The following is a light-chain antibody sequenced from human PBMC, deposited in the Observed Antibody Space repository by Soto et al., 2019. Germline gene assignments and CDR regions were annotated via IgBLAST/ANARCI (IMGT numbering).Light chain of an antibody. Sequence: IQLTHSPSSLSASVGDRDTITCRASQGIGRYLAWYQQKPGKAPKLLIYSASTLQSGVPSGFTGSGSGTDFTLTISSLQPEDFATYYCQQLNSYPITFGQGTRLEIK. CDR2: SAS. J-gene: IGKJ5*01. CDR1: QGIGRY. CDR3: QQLNSYPIT. V-gene: IGKV1-9*01.